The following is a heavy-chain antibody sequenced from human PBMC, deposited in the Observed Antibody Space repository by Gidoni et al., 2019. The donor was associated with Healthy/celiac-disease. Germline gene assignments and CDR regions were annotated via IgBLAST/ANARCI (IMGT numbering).Heavy chain of an antibody. V-gene: IGHV4-59*01. Sequence: QVQLPESGPGLVKPSETLSLTCTVPGGSISSYYWSWIRQPPGKGLEWIGYIYYSGSTNYNPSLKSRVTISVDTSKNQFSLKLSSVTAADTAVYYCARDKVVPAARDYYGMDVWGQGTTVTVSS. CDR3: ARDKVVPAARDYYGMDV. J-gene: IGHJ6*02. CDR2: IYYSGST. CDR1: GGSISSYY. D-gene: IGHD2-2*01.